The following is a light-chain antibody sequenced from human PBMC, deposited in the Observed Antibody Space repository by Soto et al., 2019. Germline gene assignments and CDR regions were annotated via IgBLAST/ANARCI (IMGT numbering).Light chain of an antibody. CDR3: QQYGTSPQT. V-gene: IGKV3-20*01. J-gene: IGKJ1*01. Sequence: IVMTHSPATLSFSPWLRSTLSFRSSQSVISSSLAWYQQKPGQAPRLLIYGASSRATGIPDRFSGSGSGTDFTLTISRLEPEDFAVYYCQQYGTSPQTFGQGTKVDIK. CDR1: QSVISSS. CDR2: GAS.